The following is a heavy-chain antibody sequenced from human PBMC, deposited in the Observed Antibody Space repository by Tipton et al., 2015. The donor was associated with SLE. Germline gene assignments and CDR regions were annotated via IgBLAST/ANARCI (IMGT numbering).Heavy chain of an antibody. CDR1: GGSFSGYY. CDR3: AISSSYDSSGYYEPASGSDI. CDR2: INHSGST. J-gene: IGHJ3*02. V-gene: IGHV4-34*01. D-gene: IGHD3-22*01. Sequence: TLSLTCAVYGGSFSGYYWSWIRQPPGKGLEWIGEINHSGSTNYNPSLKSRVTISVDTSKNQFSLKLTSVTAADTAVYYWAISSSYDSSGYYEPASGSDIWGQGTMVTVSS.